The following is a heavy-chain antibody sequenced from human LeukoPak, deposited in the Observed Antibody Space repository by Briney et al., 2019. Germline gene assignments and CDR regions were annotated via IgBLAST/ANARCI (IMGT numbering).Heavy chain of an antibody. J-gene: IGHJ5*02. Sequence: LRLSCAASGFTFSSYAMSWIRQPPGKGLEWIGYIYHSGSTYYNPSLKSRVTISVDRSKNQFSLKLSSVTAADTAVYYCARAAYYYGSGSYYNNWFDPWGQGTLVTVSS. V-gene: IGHV4-30-2*01. CDR1: GFTFSSYA. CDR2: IYHSGST. D-gene: IGHD3-10*01. CDR3: ARAAYYYGSGSYYNNWFDP.